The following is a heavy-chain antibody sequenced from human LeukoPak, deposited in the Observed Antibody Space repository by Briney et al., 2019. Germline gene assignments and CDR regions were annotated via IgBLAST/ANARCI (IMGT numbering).Heavy chain of an antibody. D-gene: IGHD2-15*01. CDR1: GFTFSNYA. Sequence: PGGSLRLSCAASGFTFSNYAMSWVRQAPGKGLEWVSAISGSGGSTYYADSVKGRFTISRDKSKNTLYLQMNSLRAEDTAVYYCAKDVRDLVGGRFDPWGQGTLVTVSS. J-gene: IGHJ5*02. CDR3: AKDVRDLVGGRFDP. V-gene: IGHV3-23*01. CDR2: ISGSGGST.